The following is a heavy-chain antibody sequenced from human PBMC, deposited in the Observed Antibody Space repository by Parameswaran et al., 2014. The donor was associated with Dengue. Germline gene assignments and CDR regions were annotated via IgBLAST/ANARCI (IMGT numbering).Heavy chain of an antibody. Sequence: KWIRQPPGKGLEWVSSISSSSSYIYYADSVKGRFTISRDNAKNSLYLQMNSLRAEDTAVYYCARDPELRYFDPNWFDPWGPGEPWSPSPQ. CDR3: ARDPELRYFDPNWFDP. J-gene: IGHJ5*02. D-gene: IGHD3-9*01. CDR2: ISSSSSYI. V-gene: IGHV3-21*01.